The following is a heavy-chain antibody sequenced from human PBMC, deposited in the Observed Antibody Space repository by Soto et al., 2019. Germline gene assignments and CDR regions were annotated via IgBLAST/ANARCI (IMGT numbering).Heavy chain of an antibody. CDR1: GFSLSTSGMC. Sequence: SGPTLVNPTQTLTLTCTFSGFSLSTSGMCVSWIRQPPGKALEWLALIDWDDDKYYSTSLKTRLTISKDTSKNQVVLTMTNMDPVDTATYYCARTRRYSSSWYEVIDYWGQGTLVTVSS. D-gene: IGHD6-13*01. J-gene: IGHJ4*02. CDR3: ARTRRYSSSWYEVIDY. V-gene: IGHV2-70*01. CDR2: IDWDDDK.